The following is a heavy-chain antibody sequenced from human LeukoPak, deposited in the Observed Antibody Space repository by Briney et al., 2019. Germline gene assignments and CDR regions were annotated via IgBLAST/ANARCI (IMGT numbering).Heavy chain of an antibody. CDR2: INPNSVGT. D-gene: IGHD6-6*01. Sequence: ASVKVSCKASGYTFTGFYMHLVRQDPGQGLEWMGWINPNSVGTNYAQKLQGRVTLTSDTSLRPAHLALSRPKAHDPALSSRARDFLSSTFDIWGQGTMVTVCS. CDR3: ARDFLSSTFDI. CDR1: GYTFTGFY. J-gene: IGHJ3*02. V-gene: IGHV1-2*02.